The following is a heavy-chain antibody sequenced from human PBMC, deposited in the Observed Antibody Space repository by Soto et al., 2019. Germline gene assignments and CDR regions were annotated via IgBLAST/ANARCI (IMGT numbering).Heavy chain of an antibody. CDR1: GGSISSGNNY. D-gene: IGHD3-22*01. CDR2: IYYSGST. V-gene: IGHV4-31*03. J-gene: IGHJ5*02. CDR3: ARTSYDSSGTAADP. Sequence: QVQLQESGPGLVKPSQTLSLTCTVSGGSISSGNNYWSWIRQHPGKGLEWIGYIYYSGSTYYNPSLKSRVTITVDTSKNQFSLKLSSVTAADTAVYYCARTSYDSSGTAADPWGQGTLVTVSS.